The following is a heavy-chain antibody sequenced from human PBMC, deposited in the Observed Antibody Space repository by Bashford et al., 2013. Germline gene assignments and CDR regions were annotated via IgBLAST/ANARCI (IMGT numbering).Heavy chain of an antibody. CDR3: ARDNRFADSLSYYYQYGMDV. J-gene: IGHJ6*02. CDR2: ISWNTSNI. V-gene: IGHV3-9*01. D-gene: IGHD2-21*02. CDR1: GFNFGDYG. Sequence: GGSLRLSCAVSGFNFGDYGMHWVRQVPGKGLEWVSGISWNTSNIGYADSVKGRFTISRDNAKNSLYLQMNSLKTEDTALYYCARDNRFADSLSYYYQYGMDVWGQGTTVTVSS.